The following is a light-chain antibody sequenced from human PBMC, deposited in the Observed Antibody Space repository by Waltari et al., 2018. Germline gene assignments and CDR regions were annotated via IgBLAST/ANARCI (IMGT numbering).Light chain of an antibody. CDR3: QQYNNYSPWT. J-gene: IGKJ1*01. Sequence: DIQMTQSPSTLSASVGDRVTITCRASQSIGIYLAWYQKKPGKAPKLLIYKASHLESGVPSRFSGSGSGTEFSLTISSLQPDDFADYYCQQYNNYSPWTFGQGTKVEIK. CDR2: KAS. V-gene: IGKV1-5*03. CDR1: QSIGIY.